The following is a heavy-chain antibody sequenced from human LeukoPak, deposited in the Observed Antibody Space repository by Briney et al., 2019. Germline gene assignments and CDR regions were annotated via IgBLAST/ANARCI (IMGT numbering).Heavy chain of an antibody. V-gene: IGHV3-7*03. CDR3: ATPNYYASGKYFGY. J-gene: IGHJ4*02. Sequence: GGSLRLSCEASGFSFSSYWMNWVRQAPGKGLEWVANIKQDGSEKFYVDSVKGRFTISRDNAKNSLSLQMNSLRVEDTAVYYCATPNYYASGKYFGYWGQGTLVTVSS. CDR1: GFSFSSYW. CDR2: IKQDGSEK. D-gene: IGHD3-10*01.